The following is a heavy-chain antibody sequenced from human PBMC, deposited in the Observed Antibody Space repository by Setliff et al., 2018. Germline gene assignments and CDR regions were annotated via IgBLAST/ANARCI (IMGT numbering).Heavy chain of an antibody. D-gene: IGHD5-18*01. CDR3: ARDNWVDSVMVTEKGEF. CDR1: GFTFARFA. V-gene: IGHV3-30*07. J-gene: IGHJ4*02. CDR2: ISYDGINK. Sequence: GGSLRLSCAASGFTFARFAMHWVRQAPGKGLEWVAVISYDGINKYYADSVKGRFTISRDDARSTMYLQMNRLRAEDTAVYYCARDNWVDSVMVTEKGEFWGQGTLVTVSS.